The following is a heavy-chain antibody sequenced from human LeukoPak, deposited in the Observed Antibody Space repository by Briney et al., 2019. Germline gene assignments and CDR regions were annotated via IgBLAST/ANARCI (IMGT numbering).Heavy chain of an antibody. CDR2: ISGSGGST. CDR1: GFTFSSYA. CDR3: AKARTPWDPLRITGTTGVFDY. V-gene: IGHV3-23*01. D-gene: IGHD1-7*01. Sequence: GGSLRLSCAASGFTFSSYAMSWVRQAPGKGLEWVSAISGSGGSTYYADSVKGRFTISRDNSKNTLYLQVNSLRAEDTAVYYCAKARTPWDPLRITGTTGVFDYWGQGTLVTVSS. J-gene: IGHJ4*02.